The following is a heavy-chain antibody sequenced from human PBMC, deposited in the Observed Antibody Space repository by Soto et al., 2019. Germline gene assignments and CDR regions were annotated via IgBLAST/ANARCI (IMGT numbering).Heavy chain of an antibody. CDR2: IYWDDEK. Sequence: QITLKESGPTLVKPTQTLTLTCTFSGTSLTISGVGVGWIRQPPGKALEWLALIYWDDEKRYSPSLKSRLTITKDTSKDQVVLTMTNMDPVDTATYYCTHSPEYPVFDYWGQGTLVTVSS. CDR1: GTSLTISGVG. J-gene: IGHJ4*02. CDR3: THSPEYPVFDY. V-gene: IGHV2-5*02.